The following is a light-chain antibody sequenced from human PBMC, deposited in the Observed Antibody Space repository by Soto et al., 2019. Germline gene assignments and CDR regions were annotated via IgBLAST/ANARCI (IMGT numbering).Light chain of an antibody. CDR3: QQYNNWPLS. J-gene: IGKJ4*01. CDR2: GAS. Sequence: EIVMTQSPATLSVSPGERATLSCRASQSVRSNLAWYQQKPGQAPRILIYGASTTATGIPARFSGSGSGTDFTLTISSLKSEDFEVYYCQQYNNWPLSFGGGTKVDIK. V-gene: IGKV3-15*01. CDR1: QSVRSN.